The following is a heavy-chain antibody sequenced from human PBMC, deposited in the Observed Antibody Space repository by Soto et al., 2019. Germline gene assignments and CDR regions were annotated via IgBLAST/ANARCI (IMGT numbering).Heavy chain of an antibody. CDR1: GYTFTAYG. Sequence: QVQLVQSGPEVKKPGASVKVSCRTSGYTFTAYGIIWVRQAPGQGLEWMAWISGDNPKTKVAQKFRVRVTMTTDTPTSTAYMDLRSLRSDDPAVYYCVRAGDLEFYFDYWGQGTLVTVSS. CDR2: ISGDNPKT. J-gene: IGHJ4*02. CDR3: VRAGDLEFYFDY. D-gene: IGHD1-26*01. V-gene: IGHV1-18*04.